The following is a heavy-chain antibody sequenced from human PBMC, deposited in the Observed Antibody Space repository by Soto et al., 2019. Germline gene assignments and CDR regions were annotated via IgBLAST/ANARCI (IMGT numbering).Heavy chain of an antibody. CDR2: ISSTGGTT. Sequence: VQLLESGGALVQPGGSLRLSCAASGVTFSSYAMSWVRQAPGKGLEWVTAISSTGGTTYYADSVKGRFTISRDNSNNQLHLQMNSLRADDTAISYCAKFFVETGGSSGWPWSFHFWGQGTLVTVSS. D-gene: IGHD6-25*01. J-gene: IGHJ4*02. CDR1: GVTFSSYA. CDR3: AKFFVETGGSSGWPWSFHF. V-gene: IGHV3-23*01.